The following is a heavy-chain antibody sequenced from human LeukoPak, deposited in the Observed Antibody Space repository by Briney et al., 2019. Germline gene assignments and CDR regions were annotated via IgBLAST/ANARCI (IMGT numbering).Heavy chain of an antibody. Sequence: NSGGSLRLSCAASGFTFSTYAMSWVRQAPGKGLEWVSSISSSSSYIYYADSVKGRFTISRDNAKNSLYLQMNSLRAEDTAVYYCARDMGVRLERGFQHWGQGTLVTVSS. D-gene: IGHD1-1*01. CDR1: GFTFSTYA. V-gene: IGHV3-21*01. J-gene: IGHJ1*01. CDR2: ISSSSSYI. CDR3: ARDMGVRLERGFQH.